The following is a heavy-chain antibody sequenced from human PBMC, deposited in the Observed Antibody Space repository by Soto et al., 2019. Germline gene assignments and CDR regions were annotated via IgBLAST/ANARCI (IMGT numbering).Heavy chain of an antibody. J-gene: IGHJ4*02. Sequence: EVQLVESGGGLVQPGGSLKLSCAASGFTFSGSGIHWVRQASGKGLEWVGRIRTKTNNYATAYAASVKGRFTISRDDSKNMAYLQMNSLKTEDTALYYCTAMAGIDYWGQGTLVTVSS. V-gene: IGHV3-73*02. CDR1: GFTFSGSG. D-gene: IGHD6-19*01. CDR2: IRTKTNNYAT. CDR3: TAMAGIDY.